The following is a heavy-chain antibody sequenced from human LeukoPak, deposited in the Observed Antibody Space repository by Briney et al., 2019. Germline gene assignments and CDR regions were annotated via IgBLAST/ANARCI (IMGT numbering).Heavy chain of an antibody. J-gene: IGHJ5*01. Sequence: SQTLSLTCTVSGGSISSGGYYWTWIRQLPGKGLEWIGYIYYSGSTYSNASLKSRIIMSVDASENQFFLNLTSVTAADTAVYYCARGSYGYNYGNGLDSWGHGTLVTVSS. D-gene: IGHD5-18*01. CDR2: IYYSGST. CDR1: GGSISSGGYY. CDR3: ARGSYGYNYGNGLDS. V-gene: IGHV4-31*03.